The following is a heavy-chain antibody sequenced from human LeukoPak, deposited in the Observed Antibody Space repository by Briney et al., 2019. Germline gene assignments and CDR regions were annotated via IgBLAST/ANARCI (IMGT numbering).Heavy chain of an antibody. V-gene: IGHV1-2*02. CDR2: INPNSGGT. CDR3: ARAGGRMVRGVTQVKDNWFDP. Sequence: ASVKVSCKASGYTFTGYYMHWVRQAPGQGLEWMGWINPNSGGTNYAQKFQGRVTMTRDTSISTAYMELSRLRSDDTAVYYCARAGGRMVRGVTQVKDNWFDPWGQGTLVTVSS. CDR1: GYTFTGYY. D-gene: IGHD3-10*01. J-gene: IGHJ5*02.